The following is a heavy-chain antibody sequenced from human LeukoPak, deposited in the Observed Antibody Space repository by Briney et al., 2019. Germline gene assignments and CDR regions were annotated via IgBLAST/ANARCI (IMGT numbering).Heavy chain of an antibody. CDR2: ITPIFGTA. CDR1: GGTFSSYA. Sequence: GASVKVSCKASGGTFSSYAISWVRQAPGQGPEWMGGITPIFGTANYAQKFQGRVTITTDESTSTAYMELSSLRSEDTAVYYCARDPVSYCSSTSCYTGRRGFDPWGQGTLVTVSS. J-gene: IGHJ5*02. D-gene: IGHD2-2*02. V-gene: IGHV1-69*05. CDR3: ARDPVSYCSSTSCYTGRRGFDP.